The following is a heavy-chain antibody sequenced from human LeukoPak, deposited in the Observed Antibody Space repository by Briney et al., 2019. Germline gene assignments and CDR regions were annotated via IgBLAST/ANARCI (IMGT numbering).Heavy chain of an antibody. V-gene: IGHV4-38-2*01. CDR3: ARYCSSTSCYGFDY. CDR1: GYSISSGYY. D-gene: IGHD2-2*01. CDR2: TYHSGST. J-gene: IGHJ4*02. Sequence: SETLSLTCAVSGYSISSGYYWGWIRQPPGKGLEWIGSTYHSGSTYYNPSLKSRVTISVDTSKNQFSLKLSSVTAADTAVYYCARYCSSTSCYGFDYWGQGTLVTASS.